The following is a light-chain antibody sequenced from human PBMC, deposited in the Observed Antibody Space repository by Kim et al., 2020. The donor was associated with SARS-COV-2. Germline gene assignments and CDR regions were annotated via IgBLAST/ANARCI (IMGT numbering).Light chain of an antibody. V-gene: IGLV2-11*01. CDR1: SSDVGGYNY. CDR3: CSYAGSYTHYV. J-gene: IGLJ1*01. Sequence: QSAPTQARSVSGSPGQSVTISCTGTSSDVGGYNYVSWYQQHPGKATKLMIYDVSERPSGVPDRFSGSKSGNTASLTISGLQAEDEADYYCCSYAGSYTHYVFGTGTKVTVL. CDR2: DVS.